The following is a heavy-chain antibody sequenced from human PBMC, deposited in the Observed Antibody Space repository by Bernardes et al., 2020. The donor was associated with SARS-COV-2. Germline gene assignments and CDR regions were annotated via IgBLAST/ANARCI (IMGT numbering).Heavy chain of an antibody. D-gene: IGHD6-13*01. J-gene: IGHJ4*02. V-gene: IGHV3-66*02. CDR2: IYRGGST. CDR1: GFTVNTNY. CDR3: ARRSASNWSHDC. Sequence: GGSLRLSCAASGFTVNTNYMSWVRQAPGKGLEWVSVIYRGGSTYYADSVKGRFTISRDNSKNTLYLQMISLRPEDTAVYYCARRSASNWSHDCWGQGTLVTVSS.